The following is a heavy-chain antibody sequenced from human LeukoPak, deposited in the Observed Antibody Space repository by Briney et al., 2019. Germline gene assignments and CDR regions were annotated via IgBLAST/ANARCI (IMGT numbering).Heavy chain of an antibody. Sequence: SGGSLRLSCAASGFTFSNYWMSWVRQAPGKGLEWVANIKQDGSEKYYVDSVKGRFTISRDNAKSSLYLQMNSLRAEDTAVYYCARALDSSSSRYQAFEYWGQGTLVTVSS. V-gene: IGHV3-7*01. CDR2: IKQDGSEK. D-gene: IGHD2-2*01. J-gene: IGHJ4*02. CDR1: GFTFSNYW. CDR3: ARALDSSSSRYQAFEY.